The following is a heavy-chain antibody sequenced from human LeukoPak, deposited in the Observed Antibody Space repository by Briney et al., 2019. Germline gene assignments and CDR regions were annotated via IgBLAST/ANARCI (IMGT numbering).Heavy chain of an antibody. CDR1: KFTVSDNF. CDR2: ISYDGSNK. J-gene: IGHJ6*03. V-gene: IGHV3-30-3*01. CDR3: ARGRYCSSTSCYTDGYMDV. Sequence: GGSLRLSCAASKFTVSDNFMTWVRQAPGKGLEWVAVISYDGSNKYYADSVKGRFTISGDNSKNTLYLQMNSLRAEDTAVYYCARGRYCSSTSCYTDGYMDVWGKGTTVTVSS. D-gene: IGHD2-2*02.